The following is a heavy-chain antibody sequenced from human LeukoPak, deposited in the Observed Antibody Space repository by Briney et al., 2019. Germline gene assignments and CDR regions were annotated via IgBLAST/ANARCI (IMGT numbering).Heavy chain of an antibody. CDR1: GFTFNYYS. D-gene: IGHD3/OR15-3a*01. J-gene: IGHJ3*02. V-gene: IGHV3-48*02. CDR2: ITSSSSTI. Sequence: GGSLSLSCAASGFTFNYYSMNWVRQAPGKGLEWVSFITSSSSTIYYADSVKGRFTISRDNAENSLYLQMNNLRDEDTAVYYCSNDFSNAFDIWGQGTMVTVSS. CDR3: SNDFSNAFDI.